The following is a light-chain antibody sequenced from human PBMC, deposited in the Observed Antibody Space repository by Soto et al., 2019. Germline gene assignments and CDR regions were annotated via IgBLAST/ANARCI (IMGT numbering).Light chain of an antibody. V-gene: IGKV3-20*01. CDR2: GAS. CDR1: QSVRSTY. CDR3: QQFSGSVT. J-gene: IGKJ4*01. Sequence: EVVLRQSPGTLSLSPGERATLSCRASQSVRSTYLAWYQQKPGQAPRLLIYGASKRQRGVPDRFSGGGSETDFTLTISSLEPEDFAVYYCQQFSGSVTFGGGTRVDIK.